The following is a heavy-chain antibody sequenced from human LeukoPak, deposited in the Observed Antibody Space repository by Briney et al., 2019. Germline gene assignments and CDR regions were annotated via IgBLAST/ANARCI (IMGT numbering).Heavy chain of an antibody. J-gene: IGHJ4*02. Sequence: ASVTVSCMASGYTFTSYDINWVRQAPGEGLEWMGWMNPNSGNTGYAQKFQGRVTMTRNTSISTAYMELSSLRSEDTAVCYCARTEFGSYSYNFDYWGQGTLVTVSS. CDR3: ARTEFGSYSYNFDY. CDR2: MNPNSGNT. CDR1: GYTFTSYD. V-gene: IGHV1-8*01. D-gene: IGHD1-26*01.